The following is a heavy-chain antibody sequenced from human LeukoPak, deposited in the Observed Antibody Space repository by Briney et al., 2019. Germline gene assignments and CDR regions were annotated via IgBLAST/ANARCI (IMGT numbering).Heavy chain of an antibody. CDR3: ASLSRGAFDI. Sequence: KPGGSLRLSCAASGFTFSDYYMSWIRQAPGKGLEWVSCISSSSSYTNYADSVKGRFTISRDNAKNSLYLQMNSLRAEDTAVYYCASLSRGAFDIWGQGTMVTVSS. CDR1: GFTFSDYY. J-gene: IGHJ3*02. V-gene: IGHV3-11*06. D-gene: IGHD2/OR15-2a*01. CDR2: ISSSSSYT.